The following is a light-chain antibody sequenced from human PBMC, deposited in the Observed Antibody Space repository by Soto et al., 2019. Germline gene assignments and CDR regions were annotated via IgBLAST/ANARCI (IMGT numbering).Light chain of an antibody. V-gene: IGKV3-15*01. CDR2: AAS. J-gene: IGKJ1*01. CDR1: QSVSSN. CDR3: QQYNNWLGT. Sequence: EIVVTQSPATLSVSPGERATLPCRASQSVSSNLAWYQQKPGQTPRLLIYAASTRATGIPARFSGSGSGTEFTLTISSVQSEDFAVYYCQQYNNWLGTFGQGTKVDIK.